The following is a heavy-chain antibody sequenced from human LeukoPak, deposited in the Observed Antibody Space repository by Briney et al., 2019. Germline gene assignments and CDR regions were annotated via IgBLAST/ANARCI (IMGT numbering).Heavy chain of an antibody. Sequence: PSETLSLTXTVSGGSISSSSYYWGWIRQPPGQGLEWIGSIYYSGSTYYNPSLKSRVTISVDTSKNQFSLKLSSVTAADTAVYYCASRGYGDYADAFDIWGQGTMVTVSS. CDR2: IYYSGST. J-gene: IGHJ3*02. CDR3: ASRGYGDYADAFDI. V-gene: IGHV4-39*01. CDR1: GGSISSSSYY. D-gene: IGHD4-17*01.